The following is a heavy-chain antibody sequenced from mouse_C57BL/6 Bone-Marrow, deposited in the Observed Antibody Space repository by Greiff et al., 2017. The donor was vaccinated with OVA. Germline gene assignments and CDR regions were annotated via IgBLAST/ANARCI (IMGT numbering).Heavy chain of an antibody. CDR3: ARLHYYGSSYWYFDV. Sequence: EVKLVESGGGLVQSGRSLRLSCATSGFTFSDFYMEWVRQAPGKGLEWIAASRNKANDYTTEYSASVKGRFIVSRDTSQSILYLQMNALRAEDTAIYYCARLHYYGSSYWYFDVWGTGTTVTVSS. J-gene: IGHJ1*03. CDR1: GFTFSDFY. D-gene: IGHD1-1*01. V-gene: IGHV7-1*01. CDR2: SRNKANDYTT.